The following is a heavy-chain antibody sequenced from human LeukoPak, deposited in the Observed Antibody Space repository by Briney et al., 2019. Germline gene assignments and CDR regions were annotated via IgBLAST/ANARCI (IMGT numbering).Heavy chain of an antibody. CDR1: GGSFSGYY. Sequence: PSETLSLTCAVYGGSFSGYYWSWIRQPPGKGLEWIGEINHSGSTNYNPSLKSRVTISVDTSKNQFSLKLSSVTAADTAVYYCVAGPLPRRVWFDPWGQGTLVTVSS. CDR2: INHSGST. V-gene: IGHV4-34*01. J-gene: IGHJ5*02. CDR3: VAGPLPRRVWFDP.